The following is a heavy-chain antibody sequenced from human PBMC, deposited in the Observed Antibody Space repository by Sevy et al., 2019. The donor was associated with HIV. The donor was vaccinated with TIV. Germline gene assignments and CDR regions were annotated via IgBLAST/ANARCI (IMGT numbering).Heavy chain of an antibody. CDR2: SSGRDATV. Sequence: GGSLRLSCAASGFTFSNFYMGWIRRAPGKGLEWISCSSGRDATVVYADSVKGRFTISRDNAMNSLYLQINSLRVEDTAVYYCVRDPHFDFWNGYYVNFDFWGQGTLVTVSS. D-gene: IGHD3-3*01. J-gene: IGHJ4*02. CDR1: GFTFSNFY. V-gene: IGHV3-11*01. CDR3: VRDPHFDFWNGYYVNFDF.